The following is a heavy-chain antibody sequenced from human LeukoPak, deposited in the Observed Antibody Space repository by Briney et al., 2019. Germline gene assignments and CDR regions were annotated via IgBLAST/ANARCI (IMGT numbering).Heavy chain of an antibody. CDR2: IYYSGTT. V-gene: IGHV4-59*08. Sequence: SETLSLTCTVSGGSMSSYYWGWIRQPPEKGLEYIGYIYYSGTTNYNPSLKSRVTISVDTSKNQFSLKLSSVTAADTAVYYCATGGMVRGLVIWGQGTLVTVSS. CDR3: ATGGMVRGLVI. CDR1: GGSMSSYY. J-gene: IGHJ4*02. D-gene: IGHD3-10*01.